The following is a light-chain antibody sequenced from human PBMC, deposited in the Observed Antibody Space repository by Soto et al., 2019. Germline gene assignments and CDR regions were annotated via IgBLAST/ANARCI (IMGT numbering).Light chain of an antibody. V-gene: IGKV3-11*01. J-gene: IGKJ5*01. CDR1: QSLANSF. Sequence: EFVLTQSPGTLSLSPGERATLSCRASQSLANSFIAWYQQKPGQAPRLLIYDTSNRATGIPARFSGSRSGTDFTLTISSLEPEDFGVYFCHQRNKFGQGTRLEIK. CDR2: DTS. CDR3: HQRNK.